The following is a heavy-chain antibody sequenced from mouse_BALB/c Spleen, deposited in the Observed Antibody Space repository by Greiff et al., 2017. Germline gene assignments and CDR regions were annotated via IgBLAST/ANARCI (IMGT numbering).Heavy chain of an antibody. Sequence: VQLQQSGPELVKPGASVKISCKASGYAFSSSWMNWVKQRPGQGLEWIGRIYPGDGDTNYNGKFKGKATLTADKSSSTAYMQLSSLTSVDSAVYCSARWNGYAYWGQGTLVTVSA. CDR1: GYAFSSSW. J-gene: IGHJ3*01. CDR3: ARWNGYAY. CDR2: IYPGDGDT. V-gene: IGHV1-82*01. D-gene: IGHD2-2*01.